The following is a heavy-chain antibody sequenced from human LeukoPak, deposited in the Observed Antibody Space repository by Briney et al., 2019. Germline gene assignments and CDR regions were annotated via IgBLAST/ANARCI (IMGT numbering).Heavy chain of an antibody. CDR3: TTDSRVYCSSTSCHVAFAY. CDR1: GFTFSNAW. D-gene: IGHD2-2*01. J-gene: IGHJ4*02. Sequence: GGSLRPSCAASGFTFSNAWMSWVRQAPGKGLEWVGRIKSKTDGGTTDYAAPVKGRFTISRDDSKNTLYLQMNSLKTEDTAVYYCTTDSRVYCSSTSCHVAFAYSGQRTLVTVSS. V-gene: IGHV3-15*01. CDR2: IKSKTDGGTT.